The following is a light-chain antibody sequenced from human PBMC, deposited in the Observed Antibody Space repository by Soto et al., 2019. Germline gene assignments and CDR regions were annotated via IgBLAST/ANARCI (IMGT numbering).Light chain of an antibody. J-gene: IGLJ1*01. CDR3: RSYTSSSTNV. CDR1: SSDVGGYNY. CDR2: EVS. Sequence: QSVLTQPACVSGSPGQSITISCTGTSSDVGGYNYVSWYQQHPGKAPKLMIYEVSTRPSGVSNRFSASKSGNTASLTISGLQAEEAADYYCRSYTSSSTNVLGPGTKVTV. V-gene: IGLV2-14*01.